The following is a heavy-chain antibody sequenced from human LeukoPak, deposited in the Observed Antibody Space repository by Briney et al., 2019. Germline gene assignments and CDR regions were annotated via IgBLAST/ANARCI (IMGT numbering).Heavy chain of an antibody. CDR3: ARDLNYYYGSGTPLSAFDI. CDR1: GFTVSSNY. J-gene: IGHJ3*02. D-gene: IGHD3-10*01. Sequence: PGGSLRLSCAASGFTVSSNYMSWVRQAPGKGLEWVSVIYSGGSTYYADSVKGRFTISRDNSKNTLYLQMNSLRAEDTAVYYCARDLNYYYGSGTPLSAFDIWGQGTMVTVSS. V-gene: IGHV3-53*01. CDR2: IYSGGST.